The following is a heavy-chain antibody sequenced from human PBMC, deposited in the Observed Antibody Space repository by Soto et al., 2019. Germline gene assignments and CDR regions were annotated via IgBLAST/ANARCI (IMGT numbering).Heavy chain of an antibody. J-gene: IGHJ6*02. V-gene: IGHV4-39*07. CDR2: IYYSGST. CDR3: AGQYYYDSSGYYDYYYYGMDV. CDR1: GGSISSNSYY. Sequence: SETLSLTCTVSGGSISSNSYYWGWIRQPPGKGLEWIGSIYYSGSTYYNPSLKSRVTISVDTSKNQFSLKLSSVTAADTAVYYCAGQYYYDSSGYYDYYYYGMDVWGQGTTVTVSS. D-gene: IGHD3-22*01.